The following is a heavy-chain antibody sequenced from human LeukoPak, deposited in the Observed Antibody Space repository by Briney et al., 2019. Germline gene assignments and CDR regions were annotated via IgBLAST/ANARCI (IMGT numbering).Heavy chain of an antibody. Sequence: SETLSLTCTVSGGSISSYYWSWIRQPPGKGLEWIGYIYTSGSTNYNPSLKSRVTISVDTSKNQFSLKLSSVTAADTAVYYCARHVGYCSSTSCNNWFDPWGQGTLVTVSS. CDR2: IYTSGST. J-gene: IGHJ5*02. D-gene: IGHD2-2*01. V-gene: IGHV4-4*09. CDR1: GGSISSYY. CDR3: ARHVGYCSSTSCNNWFDP.